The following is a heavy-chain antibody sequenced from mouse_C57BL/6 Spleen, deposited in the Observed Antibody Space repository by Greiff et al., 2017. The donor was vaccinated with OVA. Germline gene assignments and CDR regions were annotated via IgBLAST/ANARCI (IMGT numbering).Heavy chain of an antibody. Sequence: QVQLQQPGAELVKPGASVKMSCKASGYTFTSYWITWVKQRPGQGLEWIGDIYPGSGSTNYNEKFKSKATLTVDTSSSTAYMQLSSLTSEDSAVYYCARQNYSNYFYYAMDYWGQGTSVTVSS. D-gene: IGHD2-5*01. V-gene: IGHV1-55*01. CDR2: IYPGSGST. CDR3: ARQNYSNYFYYAMDY. CDR1: GYTFTSYW. J-gene: IGHJ4*01.